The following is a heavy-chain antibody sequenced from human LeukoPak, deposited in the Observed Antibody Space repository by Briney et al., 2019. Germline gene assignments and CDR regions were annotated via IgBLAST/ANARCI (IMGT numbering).Heavy chain of an antibody. CDR2: MNPNSGNT. Sequence: GASVKVSCKASGYTFTSYDINWVRQATGQGLEWMGWMNPNSGNTGYAQKFQGRVTMTRNTSISTAYMELSSLRSEDTAVYYCARGPRSSWYGAYYYYMDVWSKGTTVTISS. CDR1: GYTFTSYD. CDR3: ARGPRSSWYGAYYYYMDV. J-gene: IGHJ6*03. V-gene: IGHV1-8*01. D-gene: IGHD6-13*01.